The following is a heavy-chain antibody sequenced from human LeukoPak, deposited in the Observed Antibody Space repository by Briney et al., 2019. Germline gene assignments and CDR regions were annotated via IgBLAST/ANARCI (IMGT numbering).Heavy chain of an antibody. CDR2: IYTSGST. V-gene: IGHV4-4*09. D-gene: IGHD1-26*01. J-gene: IGHJ6*03. CDR1: GGSISSYY. CDR3: ARHGGSYLYYYYYMDV. Sequence: SETLSLTCTVFGGSISSYYWSWIRQPPGKGLEWIGYIYTSGSTNYNPSLKSRVTISVDTSKNQFSLKLSSVTAADTAVYYCARHGGSYLYYYYYMDVWGKGTTVTVSS.